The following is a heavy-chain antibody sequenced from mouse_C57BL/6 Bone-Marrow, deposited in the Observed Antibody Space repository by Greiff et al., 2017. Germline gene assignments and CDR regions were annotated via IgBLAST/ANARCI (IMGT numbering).Heavy chain of an antibody. V-gene: IGHV1-64*01. J-gene: IGHJ2*01. CDR3: ARERRRPYYFDY. CDR2: IHPNSGST. Sequence: QVQLQQPGAELVKPGASVKLSCKASGYTFTSYWMHWVKQRPGQGLEWIGMIHPNSGSTNYNEKFKSKATLTVDKSSSTAYMQLSSLTSEDSAVYYCARERRRPYYFDYWGQGTTLTVSS. CDR1: GYTFTSYW. D-gene: IGHD2-12*01.